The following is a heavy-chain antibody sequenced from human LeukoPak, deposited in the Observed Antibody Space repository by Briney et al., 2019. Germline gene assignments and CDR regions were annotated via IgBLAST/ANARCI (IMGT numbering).Heavy chain of an antibody. Sequence: SETLSLTCAVYGGSFSGYYWSWIRQAPGKGLEWIGEINHSGSTNYNPSLKSRVTISVDTSKNQFSLKLSSVTAADTAVYYCATTWDYGSGPGGWFDPWGQGTLVTVSS. J-gene: IGHJ5*02. CDR3: ATTWDYGSGPGGWFDP. CDR2: INHSGST. D-gene: IGHD3-10*01. CDR1: GGSFSGYY. V-gene: IGHV4-34*01.